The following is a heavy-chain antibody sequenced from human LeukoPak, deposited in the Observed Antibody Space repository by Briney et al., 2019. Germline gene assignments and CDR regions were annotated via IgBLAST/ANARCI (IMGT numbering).Heavy chain of an antibody. D-gene: IGHD2-2*01. CDR3: AKDPGIVVKPWSYFDY. V-gene: IGHV3-30*02. J-gene: IGHJ4*02. Sequence: PGGSLRLSCAASGFTFSSYGMHWVRQAPGKGLDWVAFIHHDGSNKYYADSVRGRFTISRDNSKNTLYLQMNSLRAEDTAVYYCAKDPGIVVKPWSYFDYWGQGTLVTVSS. CDR1: GFTFSSYG. CDR2: IHHDGSNK.